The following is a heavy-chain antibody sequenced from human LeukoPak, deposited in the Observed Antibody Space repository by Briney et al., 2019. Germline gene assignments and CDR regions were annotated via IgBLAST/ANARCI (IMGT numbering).Heavy chain of an antibody. Sequence: ASVKVSCKASGYTFTSYGISWVRQAPGQGLEWMGWISAYNGNTNYAQKLQGSVTMTTDTSTSTAYMELRSLRSDDTAVYYCAREYSSSWYGRSPFDYWGQGTLVTVSS. J-gene: IGHJ4*02. CDR1: GYTFTSYG. CDR2: ISAYNGNT. V-gene: IGHV1-18*01. D-gene: IGHD6-13*01. CDR3: AREYSSSWYGRSPFDY.